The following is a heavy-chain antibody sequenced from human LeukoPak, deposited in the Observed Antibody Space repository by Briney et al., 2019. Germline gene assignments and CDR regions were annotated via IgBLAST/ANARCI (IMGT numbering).Heavy chain of an antibody. V-gene: IGHV4-59*08. CDR1: GGSINSYY. D-gene: IGHD5-18*01. J-gene: IGHJ4*02. Sequence: PETLPLTCTVSGGSINSYYWNWIRQPPGKGLEWIGYIYYSGSTNYNPSLESRVTMSRDASKNQFSLKLTSVTAADTAVYYCARNSGISYGYPFDFWGRGTLVTVSS. CDR3: ARNSGISYGYPFDF. CDR2: IYYSGST.